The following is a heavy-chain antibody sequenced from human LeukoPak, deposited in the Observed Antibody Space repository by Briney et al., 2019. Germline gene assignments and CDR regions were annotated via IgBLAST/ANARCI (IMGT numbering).Heavy chain of an antibody. CDR2: IKQDGSEK. CDR1: GFTFSSYW. V-gene: IGHV3-7*04. D-gene: IGHD3-10*01. J-gene: IGHJ4*02. CDR3: ARGRGGLLWFGEFNS. Sequence: PGGSLRLSCAASGFTFSSYWMNWVRQAPGKRLEWVANIKQDGSEKYYVDSVRGRFTISRDNANNSLFLQMNRLRAEDTAVYYCARGRGGLLWFGEFNSWGQGTLVTVSS.